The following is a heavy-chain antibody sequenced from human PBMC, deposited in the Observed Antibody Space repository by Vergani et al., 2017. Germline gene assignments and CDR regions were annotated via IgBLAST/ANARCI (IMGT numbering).Heavy chain of an antibody. CDR3: ARDRDSGSYWRPYYFDY. D-gene: IGHD1-26*01. Sequence: QVQLVQSGAEVKKPGSSVKVSCKASGGTFSSYAISWVRQAPGQGLEWMGGLIPIFGTANYAQKFQGRVTITADESTSTAYMELSSLRSEDTAVYYCARDRDSGSYWRPYYFDYWGQGTLVTVSS. J-gene: IGHJ4*02. CDR1: GGTFSSYA. V-gene: IGHV1-69*01. CDR2: LIPIFGTA.